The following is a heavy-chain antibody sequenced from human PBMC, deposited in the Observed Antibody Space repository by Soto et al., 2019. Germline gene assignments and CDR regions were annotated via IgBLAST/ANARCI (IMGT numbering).Heavy chain of an antibody. Sequence: QVQLQQWGAGLLKPSETLSLACAVYGGSFRGYYWSWIRQPPGKGLEWIGEINHSGSTNYNPSLKSRVTISVDTSKNQFSLKLSSVTAADTAVYYCARVGAGTLDYWGQGTLVTVSS. V-gene: IGHV4-34*01. D-gene: IGHD1-7*01. CDR1: GGSFRGYY. CDR3: ARVGAGTLDY. J-gene: IGHJ4*02. CDR2: INHSGST.